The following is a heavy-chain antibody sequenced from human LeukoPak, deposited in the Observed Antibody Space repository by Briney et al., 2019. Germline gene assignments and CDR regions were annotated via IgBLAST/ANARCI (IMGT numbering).Heavy chain of an antibody. CDR2: IYSGGST. CDR1: GFIVSSNY. D-gene: IGHD3-3*01. V-gene: IGHV3-66*01. J-gene: IGHJ3*02. Sequence: GGSLRLSCAASGFIVSSNYMNWVRQAPGKGLEWVSVIYSGGSTYYADSVKDRFTISRDNSKNTLYLQMKSLRAEDTAVYYCARGYDTYYDFWSGPDAFDIWGQGTMVTVSS. CDR3: ARGYDTYYDFWSGPDAFDI.